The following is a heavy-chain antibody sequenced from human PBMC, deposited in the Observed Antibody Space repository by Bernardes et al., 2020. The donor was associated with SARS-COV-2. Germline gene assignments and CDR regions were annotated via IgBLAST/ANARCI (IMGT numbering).Heavy chain of an antibody. D-gene: IGHD3-22*01. Sequence: ASAKVSCKASGYTFISYGISWVRQAPGQGLEWMRWIIAYNDNTNYAQKLQGRVTMITDTSTSTAYIELRSLRSDDTAVYYCARGITMIVVVIPYFDYWSQGTLVTISS. J-gene: IGHJ4*02. CDR1: GYTFISYG. CDR3: ARGITMIVVVIPYFDY. CDR2: IIAYNDNT. V-gene: IGHV1-18*01.